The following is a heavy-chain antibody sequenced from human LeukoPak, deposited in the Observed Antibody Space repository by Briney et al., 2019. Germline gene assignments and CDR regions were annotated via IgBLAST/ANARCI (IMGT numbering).Heavy chain of an antibody. CDR3: ARGMAQLGGFDY. V-gene: IGHV1-46*01. CDR2: INPSGGST. J-gene: IGHJ4*02. D-gene: IGHD7-27*01. CDR1: GYTFTSYY. Sequence: ASVKVSCKASGYTFTSYYIHWGRQAPGQGLEWMGIINPSGGSTSYAQKFQGRVTMTRDTSTSTVYMELSSLRSEDTAVYYCARGMAQLGGFDYWGQGTLVTVSS.